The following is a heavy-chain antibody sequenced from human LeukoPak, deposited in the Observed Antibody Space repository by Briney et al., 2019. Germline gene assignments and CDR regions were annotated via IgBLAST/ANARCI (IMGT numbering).Heavy chain of an antibody. CDR3: ARGRIAKIVVVHSFSYGMDV. D-gene: IGHD3-22*01. CDR2: INHSGST. V-gene: IGHV4-34*01. J-gene: IGHJ6*02. Sequence: SETLSLTCAVYGGSFSGYYWSWVRQPPGKGLEWIGEINHSGSTNYNPSLKSRVTISVDTSKNQFSLKLSSVTAADTAVYYCARGRIAKIVVVHSFSYGMDVWGQGTTVTVSS. CDR1: GGSFSGYY.